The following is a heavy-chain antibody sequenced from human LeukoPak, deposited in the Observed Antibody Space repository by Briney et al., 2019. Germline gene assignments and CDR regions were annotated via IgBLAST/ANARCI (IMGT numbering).Heavy chain of an antibody. CDR1: GFTFSSYW. CDR3: ARGGYSINSLDY. D-gene: IGHD4-11*01. CDR2: INTDETTT. V-gene: IGHV3-74*01. Sequence: GGSLRLSCAASGFTFSSYWMHWVRHAPGKGLVWVSRINTDETTTNSADSVEGRFSISRDNAKNTLYLQMNGLRAEDTALYYCARGGYSINSLDYWGQGTLVTVSS. J-gene: IGHJ4*02.